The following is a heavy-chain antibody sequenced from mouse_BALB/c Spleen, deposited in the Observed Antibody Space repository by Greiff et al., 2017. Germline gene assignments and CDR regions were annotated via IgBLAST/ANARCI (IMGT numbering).Heavy chain of an antibody. Sequence: QVQLKESGAELAKPGASVKMSCKASGYTFTSYWMHWVKQRPGQGLEWIGYINPSTGYTEYNQKFKDKATLTADKSSSTAYMQLSSLTSEDSAVYYCARKFSHYWGQGTTLTVSS. V-gene: IGHV1-7*01. J-gene: IGHJ2*01. CDR1: GYTFTSYW. CDR3: ARKFSHY. CDR2: INPSTGYT.